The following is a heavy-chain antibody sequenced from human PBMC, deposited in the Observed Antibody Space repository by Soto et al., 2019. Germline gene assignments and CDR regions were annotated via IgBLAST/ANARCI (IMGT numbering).Heavy chain of an antibody. D-gene: IGHD3-10*01. Sequence: SETLSLPCAVYGGSFSGYYWSWIRQPPGKXLEWIGAINHSGSSNYAQSLKSRVTISVDTSKNQFSLKLSSVTAADTAAYYCARGPRRYYYGSGSSYYYYNGMDVWGQGTTVTVAS. J-gene: IGHJ6*02. CDR1: GGSFSGYY. V-gene: IGHV4-34*01. CDR2: INHSGSS. CDR3: ARGPRRYYYGSGSSYYYYNGMDV.